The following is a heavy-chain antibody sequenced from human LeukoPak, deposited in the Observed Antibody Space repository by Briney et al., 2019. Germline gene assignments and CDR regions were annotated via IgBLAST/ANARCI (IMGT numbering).Heavy chain of an antibody. V-gene: IGHV3-23*01. CDR3: TKRTSTLDGP. Sequence: GGSLRLSCAASGFTFSNSGMSWVRQAPGKGPEWVSTISGSDGSTYYADSVKGRFTISRDNSKNTLYLQMNSLRAEDTAVYYCTKRTSTLDGPWGQGTLVTVSS. CDR2: ISGSDGST. CDR1: GFTFSNSG. D-gene: IGHD3/OR15-3a*01. J-gene: IGHJ5*02.